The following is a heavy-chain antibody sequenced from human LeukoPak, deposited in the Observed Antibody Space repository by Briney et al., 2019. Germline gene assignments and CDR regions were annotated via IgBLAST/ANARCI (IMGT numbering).Heavy chain of an antibody. J-gene: IGHJ4*02. V-gene: IGHV3-23*01. Sequence: PGGSLRLSCAASGFTFSSYGMSWVRQAPGKGLEWVSAVTGGGDTTYYADSVRGRLTISRDNSKNTLYLQMNSLRAEDTAVYYCAKMQGYFDYWGQGTLVTVSS. CDR2: VTGGGDTT. CDR3: AKMQGYFDY. CDR1: GFTFSSYG.